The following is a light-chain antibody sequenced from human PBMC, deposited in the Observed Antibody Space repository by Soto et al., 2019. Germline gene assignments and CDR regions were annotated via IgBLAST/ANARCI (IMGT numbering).Light chain of an antibody. CDR1: QSLLHS. Sequence: DIVMTQSPLSLPVTPGEPASISCRSSQSLLHSMDWYLQKPGQSPQLLIYLGSNRASGVPDRFSGSGSGTDFTLKISRVEAEDVGVYYCMQALQTPPDTFGQGTKLEIK. CDR2: LGS. CDR3: MQALQTPPDT. V-gene: IGKV2-28*01. J-gene: IGKJ2*01.